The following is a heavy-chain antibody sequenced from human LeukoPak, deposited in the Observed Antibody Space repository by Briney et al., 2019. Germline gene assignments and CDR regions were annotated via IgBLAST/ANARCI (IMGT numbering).Heavy chain of an antibody. V-gene: IGHV3-9*01. Sequence: PGGSLRLSCAASGFTFDDYAMHWVRQAPGKGLEWVSGISWNSGSIGYADSVKGRFTISRDNAKNSLYLQMNSLRAEDTALYYCAKDNDYDLLTGYYLLDYWGQGTLVTVSS. CDR1: GFTFDDYA. CDR3: AKDNDYDLLTGYYLLDY. D-gene: IGHD3-9*01. J-gene: IGHJ4*02. CDR2: ISWNSGSI.